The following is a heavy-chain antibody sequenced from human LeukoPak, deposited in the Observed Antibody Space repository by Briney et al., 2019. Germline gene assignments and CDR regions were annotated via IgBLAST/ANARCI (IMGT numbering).Heavy chain of an antibody. J-gene: IGHJ4*02. V-gene: IGHV3-23*01. D-gene: IGHD7-27*01. Sequence: PGGSLRLSCAASGITFSSYAMSWVRQAPGKGLEWVSTISASANSPYYADSVRGRFTISRDNSKNTFYLQMNSLRVEDTAVYYCAIDPNWGTHSWGQGVLVTVSS. CDR2: ISASANSP. CDR3: AIDPNWGTHS. CDR1: GITFSSYA.